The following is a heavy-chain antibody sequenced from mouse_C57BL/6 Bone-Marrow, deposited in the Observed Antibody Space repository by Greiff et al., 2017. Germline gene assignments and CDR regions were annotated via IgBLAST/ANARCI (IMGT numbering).Heavy chain of an antibody. J-gene: IGHJ2*01. CDR1: GYTFTSYG. V-gene: IGHV1-81*01. D-gene: IGHD2-1*01. CDR2: IYPRSGNT. Sequence: VQLQQSGAELARPGASVKLYCKASGYTFTSYGISWVKLRTGQGLEWIGEIYPRSGNTYYNEKFKSKATLTVDTSSSTAYMKLSSLTSEDSAVYYCAKIYYGPFDYWGEDTTLTVSS. CDR3: AKIYYGPFDY.